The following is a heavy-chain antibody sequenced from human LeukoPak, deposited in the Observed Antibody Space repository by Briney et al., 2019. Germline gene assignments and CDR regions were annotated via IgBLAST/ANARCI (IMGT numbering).Heavy chain of an antibody. D-gene: IGHD3-22*01. CDR3: ARDRYYYDSSSYYSAFET. V-gene: IGHV1-8*03. J-gene: IGHJ3*02. CDR1: GYTFTNYD. Sequence: ASVKVSCKASGYTFTNYDINWARQATGQGLEWLGWMNPNSGNTGYAQKFQGRVTITRNTSISTAYMELSSLRSEDTAVYYCARDRYYYDSSSYYSAFETWGQGTMVTVSS. CDR2: MNPNSGNT.